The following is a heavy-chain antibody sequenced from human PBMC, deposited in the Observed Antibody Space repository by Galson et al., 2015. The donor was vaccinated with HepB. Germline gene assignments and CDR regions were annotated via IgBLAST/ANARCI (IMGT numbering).Heavy chain of an antibody. CDR3: ARVPLHGPSWFDP. J-gene: IGHJ5*02. V-gene: IGHV4-59*01. CDR1: GGSISSYY. Sequence: SETLSLTCTVSGGSISSYYWSWIRQPPGKGLEWIGYIYYSGSTNYNPSLKSRVTISVDTSKNQFSLKLSSVTAADTAVYYCARVPLHGPSWFDPWGQGTLVT. CDR2: IYYSGST. D-gene: IGHD5-24*01.